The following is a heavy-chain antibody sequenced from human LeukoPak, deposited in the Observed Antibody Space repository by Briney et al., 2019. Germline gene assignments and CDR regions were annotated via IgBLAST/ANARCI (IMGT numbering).Heavy chain of an antibody. J-gene: IGHJ4*02. Sequence: PGGSLRLSCAASGFTFSSYSMNSVRQAPGKGLEWVSSISSSSSYIYYADSVKGRFTISRDNAKNSLYLQMNSLRAEHTAVYYCARDNTGYLSDYWGQGTLVTVSS. CDR3: ARDNTGYLSDY. V-gene: IGHV3-21*01. CDR2: ISSSSSYI. D-gene: IGHD5-12*01. CDR1: GFTFSSYS.